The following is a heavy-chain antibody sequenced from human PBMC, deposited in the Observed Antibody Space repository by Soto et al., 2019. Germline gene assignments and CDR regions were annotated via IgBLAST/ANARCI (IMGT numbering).Heavy chain of an antibody. CDR3: ARVGGVDSSSWYPSYYYYGMDV. D-gene: IGHD6-13*01. CDR1: GYTFTSYG. V-gene: IGHV1-18*01. CDR2: ISAYNGNT. Sequence: QVQLVQSGAEVKKPGASVKVSCKASGYTFTSYGISWVRQAPGQGLEWMGWISAYNGNTNYAQKLQGRVTMTTDTSTSTAYMELRSLRSADTAVYYCARVGGVDSSSWYPSYYYYGMDVWGQGTTVTVSS. J-gene: IGHJ6*02.